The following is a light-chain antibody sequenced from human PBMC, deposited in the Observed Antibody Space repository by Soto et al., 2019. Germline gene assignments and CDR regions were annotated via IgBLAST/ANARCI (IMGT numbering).Light chain of an antibody. V-gene: IGKV1-39*01. Sequence: DIQMTQSPSALSASVGDRVTISCRASQPIFTYVNWYQQKPWEAPKFLIYGASSLQSGVPPRFTGSGSGTEFTLTISSLQPEDFARYYCQQGYTPTFTFGPGTVVDFK. CDR3: QQGYTPTFT. J-gene: IGKJ3*01. CDR1: QPIFTY. CDR2: GAS.